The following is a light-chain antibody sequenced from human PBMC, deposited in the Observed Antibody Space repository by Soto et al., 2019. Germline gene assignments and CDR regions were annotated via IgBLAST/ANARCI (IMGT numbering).Light chain of an antibody. CDR2: GAS. Sequence: EVVLTQSPVTLSLSPGERATLSCRASQSVSSPYLAWYQQKPGQPPRLLIYGASSRATDIPDRFIGSGSVTDFTLTIARLAPEDFAMYYYQEYECSPFTFGPGTKVYI. CDR1: QSVSSPY. CDR3: QEYECSPFT. V-gene: IGKV3-20*01. J-gene: IGKJ3*01.